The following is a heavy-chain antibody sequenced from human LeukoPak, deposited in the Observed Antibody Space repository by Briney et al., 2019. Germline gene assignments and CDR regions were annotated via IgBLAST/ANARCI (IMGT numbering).Heavy chain of an antibody. CDR3: ARIRDGYNDAYDL. V-gene: IGHV1-69*01. D-gene: IGHD5-24*01. Sequence: SVKVSCKASGGTFSSYAISWVRQAPGQGLEWMGGIIPIFGSANYAQKFQGRVTITADESTSTAYMELSSLRSEDTAIYYCARIRDGYNDAYDLWGQGTVVTVPS. CDR2: IIPIFGSA. J-gene: IGHJ3*01. CDR1: GGTFSSYA.